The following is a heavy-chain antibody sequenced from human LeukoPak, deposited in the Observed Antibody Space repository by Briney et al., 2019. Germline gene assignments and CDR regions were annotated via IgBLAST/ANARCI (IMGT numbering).Heavy chain of an antibody. Sequence: GGSLRLSCAASGFTVSSNYMSWVRQAPGKGLEWVSVIYSGGSTYYADSVKGRFTISRDNSKNTLYLQVNSLRAEDTAVYYCARDLDSYYFDYWGQGTLVTVSS. D-gene: IGHD3/OR15-3a*01. V-gene: IGHV3-53*01. J-gene: IGHJ4*02. CDR3: ARDLDSYYFDY. CDR2: IYSGGST. CDR1: GFTVSSNY.